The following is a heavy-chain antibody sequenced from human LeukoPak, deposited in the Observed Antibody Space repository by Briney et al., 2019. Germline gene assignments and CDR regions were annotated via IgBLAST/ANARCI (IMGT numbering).Heavy chain of an antibody. Sequence: GGSLRLSCAASGFTFSSYEMNWVRQAPGKGLEWVSYISSSGSTRYYADSVKGRFTISRDNAKNSLYLQMNSLRAEDTAVYYCAREWGIWDYYDSSGYKPFDYWGQGTLVTVSS. CDR1: GFTFSSYE. V-gene: IGHV3-48*03. J-gene: IGHJ4*02. CDR2: ISSSGSTR. D-gene: IGHD3-22*01. CDR3: AREWGIWDYYDSSGYKPFDY.